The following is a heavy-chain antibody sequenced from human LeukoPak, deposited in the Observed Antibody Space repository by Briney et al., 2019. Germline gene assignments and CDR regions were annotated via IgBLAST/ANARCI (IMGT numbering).Heavy chain of an antibody. Sequence: ASVKVSCKASGGTFSSYAISWVRQAPGQGLEWMGGIIPIFGTANYAQKFQGRVTITADESTSTAYMELSSLRSEDTAVYYCAGAMVRGVMGASDIWGQGTMVTVSS. J-gene: IGHJ3*02. CDR2: IIPIFGTA. CDR3: AGAMVRGVMGASDI. CDR1: GGTFSSYA. D-gene: IGHD3-10*01. V-gene: IGHV1-69*13.